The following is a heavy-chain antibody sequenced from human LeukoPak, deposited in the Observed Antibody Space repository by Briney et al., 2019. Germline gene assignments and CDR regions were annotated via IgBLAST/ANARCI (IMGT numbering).Heavy chain of an antibody. D-gene: IGHD2-2*02. CDR2: ISSSSSTI. V-gene: IGHV3-11*04. CDR1: GFTFSDYY. Sequence: KPGGSLRLSCAASGFTFSDYYMSWIRQAPGKGLEWVSYISSSSSTIYYADSVKGRFTISRDNAKNSLYLQMNSLRAEDTAVYYCARDLGYCSSTSCYRDWNWFDPWGQGTLVTVSS. J-gene: IGHJ5*02. CDR3: ARDLGYCSSTSCYRDWNWFDP.